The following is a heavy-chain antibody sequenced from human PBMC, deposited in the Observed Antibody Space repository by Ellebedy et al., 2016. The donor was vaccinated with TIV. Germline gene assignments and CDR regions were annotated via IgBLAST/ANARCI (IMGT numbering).Heavy chain of an antibody. CDR2: IDPNSGDT. D-gene: IGHD2-2*01. CDR1: GGTFSSYG. CDR3: ARDFWYGQSTSTRAGDY. Sequence: AASVKVSCKASGGTFSSYGISWVRQAPGQGLEWMGWIDPNSGDTNYGQKFQGRVTLTRDTSITTAYMEMSSLRSDDTAVYYCARDFWYGQSTSTRAGDYWGQGTLVTVSS. V-gene: IGHV1-2*02. J-gene: IGHJ4*02.